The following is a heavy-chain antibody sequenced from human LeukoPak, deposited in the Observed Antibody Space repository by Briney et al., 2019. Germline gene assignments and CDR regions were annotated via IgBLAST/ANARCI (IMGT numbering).Heavy chain of an antibody. D-gene: IGHD2-15*01. CDR2: ITPSSGGT. J-gene: IGHJ4*02. CDR1: GYTFSDYY. CDR3: VRKSATRRTSEFDY. V-gene: IGHV1-2*02. Sequence: ASVKVSCKASGYTFSDYYIHWVRQAPGQGLEWMGWITPSSGGTKYAQRFQGRVTMTRDTSISTAYMDLSSLGSDDTAIFYCVRKSATRRTSEFDYWGQETPATVSS.